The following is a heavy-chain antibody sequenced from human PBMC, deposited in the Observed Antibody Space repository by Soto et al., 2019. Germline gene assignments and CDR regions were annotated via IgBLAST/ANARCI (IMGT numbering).Heavy chain of an antibody. CDR1: GFTFSSYW. J-gene: IGHJ4*02. V-gene: IGHV3-74*01. CDR3: ARDTYYDILTGYNFDY. D-gene: IGHD3-9*01. CDR2: INSDGSST. Sequence: GGSLRLSCAASGFTFSSYWMHWVRQAPGKGLVWVSRINSDGSSTSYADSVKGRLTISRDNAKITLYLQMNSLRAEDTSVDYFARDTYYDILTGYNFDYWGQGTLVTVSS.